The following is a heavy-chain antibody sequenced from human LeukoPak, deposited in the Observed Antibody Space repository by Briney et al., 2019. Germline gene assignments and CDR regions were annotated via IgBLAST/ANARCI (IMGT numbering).Heavy chain of an antibody. V-gene: IGHV4-39*01. D-gene: IGHD3-10*01. CDR2: VHYTGST. Sequence: PSETLSLTCSVSGGSISGDGYHWGWIRRPPGKGLEWLGSVHYTGSTCYKTSLKSRLTVDMDTSRNQFSLRLSSVTAADTAVYYCARTSHSGYMVRGGLYYGMDVWGQGTTVTVSS. CDR3: ARTSHSGYMVRGGLYYGMDV. CDR1: GGSISGDGYH. J-gene: IGHJ6*02.